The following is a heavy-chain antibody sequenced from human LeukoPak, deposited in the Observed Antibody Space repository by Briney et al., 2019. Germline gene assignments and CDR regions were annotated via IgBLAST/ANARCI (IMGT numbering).Heavy chain of an antibody. Sequence: SETLSLTCTVSGGSISSYYWSWIRQPPGKGLEWIGYIYTSGSTNYNPSLKSRVTISVDTSENQFSLKLSSVTAADTAVYYCARGVMAAANFDYWGQGTLVTVSS. V-gene: IGHV4-4*09. J-gene: IGHJ4*02. CDR1: GGSISSYY. CDR2: IYTSGST. CDR3: ARGVMAAANFDY. D-gene: IGHD2-8*01.